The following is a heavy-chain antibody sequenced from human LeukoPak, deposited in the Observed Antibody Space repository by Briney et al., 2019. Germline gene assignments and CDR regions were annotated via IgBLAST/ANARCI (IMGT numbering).Heavy chain of an antibody. CDR1: GGSVSSGSYH. V-gene: IGHV4-61*02. D-gene: IGHD2-15*01. CDR2: IYTNGIT. Sequence: SETLSLTCTVSGGSVSSGSYHWSWIRQPAGKGLEWIGRIYTNGITHYNPSLKSRVTMSIDTSKNQFSLKLSSVTAADTAVYYCARDPVGHCSGGSCPPGYYYGMDVWGQGTTATVSS. CDR3: ARDPVGHCSGGSCPPGYYYGMDV. J-gene: IGHJ6*02.